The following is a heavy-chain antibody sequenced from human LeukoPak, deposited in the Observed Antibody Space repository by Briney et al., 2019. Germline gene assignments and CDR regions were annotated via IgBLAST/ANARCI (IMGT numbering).Heavy chain of an antibody. V-gene: IGHV3-23*01. CDR1: GFTFANHA. J-gene: IGHJ4*02. D-gene: IGHD2-15*01. Sequence: GGSLRLSCAASGFTFANHAMSWVRQTAGKGLEWVSAISGGGDITYYADSVKGRFTISRDNSKDTLFLQMHSLRPGDTAVYYCVREDIPATANYWGQGTLVTISS. CDR2: ISGGGDIT. CDR3: VREDIPATANY.